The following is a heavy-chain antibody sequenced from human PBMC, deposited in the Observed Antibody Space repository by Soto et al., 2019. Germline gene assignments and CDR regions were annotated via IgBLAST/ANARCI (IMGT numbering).Heavy chain of an antibody. D-gene: IGHD3-10*01. V-gene: IGHV3-73*01. J-gene: IGHJ4*02. Sequence: GGSLRLSCAASGFPFSGSAMHWVRQASGKGLEWVGRIRSKANSYATAYAASVKGRFTISRDDSKNTAYLQMNSLKTEDTAVYYCTLYYYGSGGPNGYWGQGTLVTAPQ. CDR2: IRSKANSYAT. CDR1: GFPFSGSA. CDR3: TLYYYGSGGPNGY.